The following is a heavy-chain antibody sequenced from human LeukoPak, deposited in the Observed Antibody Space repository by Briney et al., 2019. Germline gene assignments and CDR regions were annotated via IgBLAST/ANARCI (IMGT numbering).Heavy chain of an antibody. V-gene: IGHV4-4*07. J-gene: IGHJ5*02. D-gene: IGHD1-26*01. CDR2: IYTSGST. Sequence: SETLSLTCTVSGGSISSYYWSWIRQPPGKGLEWIGRIYTSGSTNYNPSLKSRVTMSVDTSKNQFSLKLSSVTAADTAVYYCARDLVGATEYWFDPWGQRTLVTVSS. CDR3: ARDLVGATEYWFDP. CDR1: GGSISSYY.